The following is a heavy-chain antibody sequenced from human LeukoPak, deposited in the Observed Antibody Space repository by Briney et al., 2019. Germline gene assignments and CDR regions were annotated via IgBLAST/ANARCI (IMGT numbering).Heavy chain of an antibody. J-gene: IGHJ3*02. V-gene: IGHV3-48*03. CDR1: GFTFSSYE. CDR2: ISSSASTT. Sequence: PGGSLRLSCAASGFTFSSYEMNWVRQAPGKGLEWVSYISSSASTTYYADSVKGRFTISRDNSKNTLYLQISTLRGEDTAVYYCAKHLVKNFYDNSGYLWSFDIWGRGTMVTVSP. CDR3: AKHLVKNFYDNSGYLWSFDI. D-gene: IGHD3-22*01.